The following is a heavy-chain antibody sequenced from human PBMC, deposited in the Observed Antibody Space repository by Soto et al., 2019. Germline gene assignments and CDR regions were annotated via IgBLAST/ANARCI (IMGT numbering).Heavy chain of an antibody. V-gene: IGHV3-74*01. CDR3: AMGTMDV. Sequence: EVQLVESGGGLVQPGGSLRLSCAASGFKFRTYWMQWARQAPGKGLEWVSRINNDGSSTDYADSVKGRFTISRDNAKDTLYLQMNSLRAEDTATYYCAMGTMDVRGTGTTVTVSS. CDR1: GFKFRTYW. CDR2: INNDGSST. D-gene: IGHD7-27*01. J-gene: IGHJ6*04.